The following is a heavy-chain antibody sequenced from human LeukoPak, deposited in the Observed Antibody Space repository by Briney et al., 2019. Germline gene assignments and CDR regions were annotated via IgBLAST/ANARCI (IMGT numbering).Heavy chain of an antibody. J-gene: IGHJ4*02. V-gene: IGHV3-21*01. CDR1: GLIFSSHT. Sequence: KAGGSLRLSCAASGLIFSSHTMNWVPQAPGKGLECVSSLSSSSTHIDSAASVTGRFTISRDNAKNSLYLQMSSLRAEDTAVYYCARDTGPFDYWGQGTLVTVSS. CDR3: ARDTGPFDY. CDR2: LSSSSTHI.